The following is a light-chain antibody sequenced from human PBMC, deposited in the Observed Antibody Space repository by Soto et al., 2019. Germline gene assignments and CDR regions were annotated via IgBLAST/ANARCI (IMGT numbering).Light chain of an antibody. CDR3: QQYNSYSQT. CDR1: QSISSW. J-gene: IGKJ1*01. Sequence: DIQMPQSPSTLSASVGDRVTITCRASQSISSWLAWYQQKPGKAPKLLIYDASSLGSGVPSRFSGSGSGTEFTVSFSSLKPDDFATYYCQQYNSYSQTFGQGTKVEIK. CDR2: DAS. V-gene: IGKV1-5*01.